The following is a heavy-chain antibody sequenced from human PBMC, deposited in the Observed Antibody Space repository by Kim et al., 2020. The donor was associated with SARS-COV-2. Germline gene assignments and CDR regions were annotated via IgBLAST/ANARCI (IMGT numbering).Heavy chain of an antibody. CDR1: GFTFSNYF. J-gene: IGHJ6*02. CDR3: ARSWIQDYYGMDV. Sequence: GGSLRLSCAASGFTFSNYFMSWVRQAPGKGLEWVANIKQDESEKYYADSVEGRFTISRDNAEKSLYLQMNSLRAEDTAVYYCARSWIQDYYGMDVWGQGTTVTVSS. CDR2: IKQDESEK. V-gene: IGHV3-7*05. D-gene: IGHD5-18*01.